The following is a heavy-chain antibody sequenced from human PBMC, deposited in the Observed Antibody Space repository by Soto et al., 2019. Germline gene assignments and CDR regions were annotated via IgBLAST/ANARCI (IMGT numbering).Heavy chain of an antibody. CDR2: IFYNGTA. J-gene: IGHJ4*02. D-gene: IGHD6-6*01. CDR3: AHRGQLVRPYYFDY. Sequence: PSETLSLTCSVSGGSVSSGSFHLSWIRQPPGKGLQFIGSIFYNGTANYSPSLKNRVSISIDTSQSQFFLQLISVPAADTAVYYCAHRGQLVRPYYFDYWGQGALVTVSS. V-gene: IGHV4-61*01. CDR1: GGSVSSGSFH.